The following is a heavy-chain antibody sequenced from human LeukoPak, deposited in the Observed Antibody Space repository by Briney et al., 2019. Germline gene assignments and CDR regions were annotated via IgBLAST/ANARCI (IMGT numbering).Heavy chain of an antibody. D-gene: IGHD3-10*01. Sequence: GGSLRLSCAASGFTFSSYGMSWVRQAPGKGLEWVSHISSSSSTIYCADSVKGRFTISRDNAKNSLYLQMNSLRAEDTAVYYCARAGFTFSDYFGSFFDYWGQGTLVTVSS. CDR3: ARAGFTFSDYFGSFFDY. V-gene: IGHV3-48*01. CDR2: ISSSSSTI. J-gene: IGHJ4*02. CDR1: GFTFSSYG.